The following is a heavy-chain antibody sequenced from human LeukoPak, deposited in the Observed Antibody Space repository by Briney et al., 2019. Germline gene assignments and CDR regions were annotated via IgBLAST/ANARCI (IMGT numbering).Heavy chain of an antibody. Sequence: ASVKVSCKASGYTFTNYGFSWVRQAPGRGLEWMGWISAYNGYTDYAQKLQFRVTMTTDTSTSTAYMELRSLRSDDTAVYYCARDKAVTTEVTQHFQHWGQGTLVTVSS. D-gene: IGHD4-23*01. J-gene: IGHJ1*01. CDR2: ISAYNGYT. CDR1: GYTFTNYG. V-gene: IGHV1-18*01. CDR3: ARDKAVTTEVTQHFQH.